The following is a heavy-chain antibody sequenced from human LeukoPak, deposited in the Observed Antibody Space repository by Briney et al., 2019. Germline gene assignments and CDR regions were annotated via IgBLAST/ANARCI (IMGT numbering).Heavy chain of an antibody. CDR3: ARYSGYSSGWSLGDY. D-gene: IGHD6-19*01. Sequence: GESLKISCEGSGDSFTRYWIGWVRQMPGKGLEWMGIIYPGDSDTRYSPSFQGQVTISADKSISTAYLQWSSLKASDTAMYYCARYSGYSSGWSLGDYWGQGTLVTVSS. CDR2: IYPGDSDT. J-gene: IGHJ4*02. V-gene: IGHV5-51*01. CDR1: GDSFTRYW.